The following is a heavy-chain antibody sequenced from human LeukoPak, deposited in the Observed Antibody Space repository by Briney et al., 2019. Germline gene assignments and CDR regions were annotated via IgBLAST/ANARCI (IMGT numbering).Heavy chain of an antibody. CDR3: AKDKFRYSSGWLDY. CDR1: RFTFSIYA. D-gene: IGHD6-19*01. Sequence: PGGSLRLSCSASRFTFSIYAMSWVRQAPGKGLEWVSSISGSGGSTYYADSVKGRFTISRDNSKTTLYLQVNSLRAEDTAVYYCAKDKFRYSSGWLDYWGQGTLVTVSS. CDR2: ISGSGGST. V-gene: IGHV3-23*01. J-gene: IGHJ4*02.